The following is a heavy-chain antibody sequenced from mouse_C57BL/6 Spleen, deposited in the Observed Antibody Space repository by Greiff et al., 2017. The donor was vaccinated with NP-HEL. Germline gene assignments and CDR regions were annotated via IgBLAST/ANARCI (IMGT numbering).Heavy chain of an antibody. CDR2: IYPGDGDT. J-gene: IGHJ2*01. D-gene: IGHD2-12*01. CDR1: GYAFSSSW. CDR3: GRGFYSLDY. V-gene: IGHV1-82*01. Sequence: QVQLKESGPELVKPGASVKISCKASGYAFSSSWMNWVKQRPGKGLEWIGRIYPGDGDTNYNGKFKGKATLTADKSSSTAYMQLSSLTSEDSAVYFCGRGFYSLDYWGQGTTLTVSS.